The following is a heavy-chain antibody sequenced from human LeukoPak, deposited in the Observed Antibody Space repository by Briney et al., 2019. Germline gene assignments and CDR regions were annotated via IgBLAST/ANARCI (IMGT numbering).Heavy chain of an antibody. CDR3: ATFRFLGT. V-gene: IGHV3-53*01. J-gene: IGHJ3*01. D-gene: IGHD3-3*01. CDR2: IHTSGDT. Sequence: GGSLRLSCAASGLTGSHNYVSWVRQAPGKGLEWASAIHTSGDTCYADSVKGRFTISRDNVKNSLYLQMNSLRAEDTAIYYCATFRFLGTWGQGTMVTVSP. CDR1: GLTGSHNY.